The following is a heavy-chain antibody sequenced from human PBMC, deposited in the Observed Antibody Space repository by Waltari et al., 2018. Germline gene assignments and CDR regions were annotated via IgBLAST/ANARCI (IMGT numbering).Heavy chain of an antibody. V-gene: IGHV4-59*01. CDR1: GGPISSYY. J-gene: IGHJ3*02. CDR3: ASARVLRFLEWFSAFDI. CDR2: IYYSGST. Sequence: QVQLQESGPGLLKPSETLSLTCTVPGGPISSYYWSWIRPPPGKGLEWIGYIYYSGSTNYNPSLKSRVTISVDTSKNQFSLKLSSVTTADTAVYYCASARVLRFLEWFSAFDIWGQGTMVTVSS. D-gene: IGHD3-3*01.